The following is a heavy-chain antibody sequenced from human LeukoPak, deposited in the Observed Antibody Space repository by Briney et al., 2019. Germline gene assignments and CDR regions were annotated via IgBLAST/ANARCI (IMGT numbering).Heavy chain of an antibody. CDR1: GYSFPTNW. J-gene: IGHJ4*02. Sequence: GESLKISCKASGYSFPTNWIGWVRQMPGKGLDWMGIIYPADSDTRYSPSFQGQVTISADKSISTAYLQWSSLKASDTAMYYCARPTGYPYWGQGTLVTVSS. CDR3: ARPTGYPY. D-gene: IGHD3-9*01. V-gene: IGHV5-51*01. CDR2: IYPADSDT.